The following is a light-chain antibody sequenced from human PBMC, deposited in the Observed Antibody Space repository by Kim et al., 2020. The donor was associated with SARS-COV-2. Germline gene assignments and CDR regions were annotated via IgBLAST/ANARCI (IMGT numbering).Light chain of an antibody. J-gene: IGKJ5*01. V-gene: IGKV2-28*01. CDR3: MQGLETSIT. CDR1: QSLLHGNGYNY. Sequence: DIVMTQSPLSLPVTPGEPASISCRSSQSLLHGNGYNYLDWYLQKPGQSPQLLISLGSNRASGVPDRFSGSGPGTDFTLKISRVEAEDVGVYYCMQGLETSITFGQGTRLEIK. CDR2: LGS.